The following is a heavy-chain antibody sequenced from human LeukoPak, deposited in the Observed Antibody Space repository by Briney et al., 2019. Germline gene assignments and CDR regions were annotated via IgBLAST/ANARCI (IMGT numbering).Heavy chain of an antibody. Sequence: ETLSLTCTVSGGSISSYYWSWIRQPPGKGLEWIGYIYYSGSTNYNPSLKSRVTISVDTSKNQFSLKLSSVTAADTAVYYCARNPGGGNSAPFDYWGQGTLVTVSS. J-gene: IGHJ4*02. CDR2: IYYSGST. V-gene: IGHV4-59*08. CDR1: GGSISSYY. CDR3: ARNPGGGNSAPFDY. D-gene: IGHD4-23*01.